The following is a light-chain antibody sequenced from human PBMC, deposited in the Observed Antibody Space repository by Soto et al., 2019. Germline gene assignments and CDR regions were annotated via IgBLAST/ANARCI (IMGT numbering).Light chain of an antibody. CDR1: QTVNID. CDR2: SAS. J-gene: IGKJ3*01. CDR3: QQYNTWPFT. Sequence: EIVLTQSPATLSVSPGESATLSCRASQTVNIDLVWYRQKPGQAPKVLMFSASARETGIPARFSGGGSETEFTLTISSLQPEDSAVYYCQQYNTWPFTFGPGTKVAIK. V-gene: IGKV3D-15*01.